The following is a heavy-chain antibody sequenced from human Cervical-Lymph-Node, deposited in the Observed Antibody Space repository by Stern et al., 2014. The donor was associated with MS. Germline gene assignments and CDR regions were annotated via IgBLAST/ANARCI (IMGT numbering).Heavy chain of an antibody. CDR3: ARGVTAVTNYVPNWCFDL. CDR2: VYYSGIT. V-gene: IGHV4-39*02. Sequence: QVQLQESGPGLVKPSETLSLTCTVSGGSITNRDYWGWIRQSPGKGLEWIGSVYYSGITYYRPSLKSRATISIDTARKHFILRLNSGTATDTAVYFCARGVTAVTNYVPNWCFDLWGRGTLVTVSS. D-gene: IGHD4-11*01. CDR1: GGSITNRDY. J-gene: IGHJ2*01.